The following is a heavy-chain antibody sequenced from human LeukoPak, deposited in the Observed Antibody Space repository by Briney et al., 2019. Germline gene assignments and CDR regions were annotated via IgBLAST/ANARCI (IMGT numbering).Heavy chain of an antibody. CDR2: ISYDGSNK. V-gene: IGHV3-30*18. Sequence: GGSLRLSCAASGFTFSSYGMHWVRQAPGKGLEWVAVISYDGSNKYYADSVKGRFTISRDNSKNTLYLQMNSLRDEDTAVYYCAKGPQTGYSNWGQGTMVTVSS. CDR3: AKGPQTGYSN. CDR1: GFTFSSYG. D-gene: IGHD6-13*01. J-gene: IGHJ3*01.